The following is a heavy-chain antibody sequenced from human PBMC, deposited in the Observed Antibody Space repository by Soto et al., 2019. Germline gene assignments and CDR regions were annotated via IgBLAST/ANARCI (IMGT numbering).Heavy chain of an antibody. Sequence: SETQSLSCTVSGGSISSGGYYWSWIRQHPGKGLEWIGYIYHSGSTYYNPSLKSRVTISVDRSKNQFSLKLSSVTAADTAVYYCARSGAAGTPYYYYYGLDVWGQATTVTVSS. CDR3: ARSGAAGTPYYYYYGLDV. CDR1: GGSISSGGYY. V-gene: IGHV4-30-2*01. D-gene: IGHD6-13*01. CDR2: IYHSGST. J-gene: IGHJ6*02.